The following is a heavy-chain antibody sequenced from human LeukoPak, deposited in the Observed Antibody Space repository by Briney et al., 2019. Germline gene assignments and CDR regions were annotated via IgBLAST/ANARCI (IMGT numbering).Heavy chain of an antibody. CDR1: GFTFSSFW. CDR3: AAGGAY. D-gene: IGHD2-8*02. CDR2: IKQDGSEK. V-gene: IGHV3-7*03. Sequence: GGSLRLSCAASGFTFSSFWMKWVRQAPGKGLEWVANIKQDGSEKYYVDSVRGRFTIYRDNAKNSLYLQMNSLRTEDTAVYYCAAGGAYWGQGTLVTVSS. J-gene: IGHJ4*02.